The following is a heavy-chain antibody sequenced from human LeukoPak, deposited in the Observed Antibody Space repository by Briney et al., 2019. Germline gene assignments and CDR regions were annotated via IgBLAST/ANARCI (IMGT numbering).Heavy chain of an antibody. Sequence: SETLSLTCTVSGGSISSYYWGWIRQPPGKGLEWIGSIYYSGSTYYNPSLKSRVTISVDTSKNQFSLKLSSVTAADTAVYYCARVGCSSTSCFYYYYYYMDVWGKGTTVTVSS. J-gene: IGHJ6*03. D-gene: IGHD2-2*01. CDR3: ARVGCSSTSCFYYYYYYMDV. CDR2: IYYSGST. V-gene: IGHV4-39*07. CDR1: GGSISSYY.